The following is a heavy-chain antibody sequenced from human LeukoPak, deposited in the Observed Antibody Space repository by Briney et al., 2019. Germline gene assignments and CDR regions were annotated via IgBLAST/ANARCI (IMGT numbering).Heavy chain of an antibody. CDR1: GFMFSSYW. Sequence: PGGSLRLSCAASGFMFSSYWMHWVRQAPGKGLEWVSAISGSGGSTYYADSVKGRFTISRDNSKNTLYLQMNSLRAEDTAVYYCAKGDYYDSSGYYRGDAFDIWGQGTMVTVSS. CDR3: AKGDYYDSSGYYRGDAFDI. V-gene: IGHV3-23*01. D-gene: IGHD3-22*01. J-gene: IGHJ3*02. CDR2: ISGSGGST.